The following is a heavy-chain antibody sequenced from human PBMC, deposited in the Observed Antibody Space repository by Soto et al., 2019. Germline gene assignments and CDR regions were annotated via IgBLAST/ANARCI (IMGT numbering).Heavy chain of an antibody. CDR2: IYYSGST. CDR1: GGSVSSGSYY. Sequence: QVQLQESGPGLVKPSETLSLTCTVSGGSVSSGSYYWSWIRQPPGKGLEWIGYIYYSGSTNYNPSLKSRVTISVDTSKNQCSLKLGSVTAADTAVYYCARDVQGTAVNYWGQGTRVTVSS. D-gene: IGHD1-1*01. V-gene: IGHV4-61*01. CDR3: ARDVQGTAVNY. J-gene: IGHJ4*02.